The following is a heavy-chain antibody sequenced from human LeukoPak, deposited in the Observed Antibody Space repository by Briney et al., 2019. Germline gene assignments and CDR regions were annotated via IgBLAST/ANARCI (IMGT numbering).Heavy chain of an antibody. J-gene: IGHJ4*02. Sequence: ASVKVSCKASGYTFTSYYMHWARQAPGQGLEWMGIIDPRGGSTSYAQKFQGRVTMTRDTSTSTVYMELSGLRSDDTAVYFCARGRSHYDSTDYHETGFDYWGQGTLVTVSS. CDR3: ARGRSHYDSTDYHETGFDY. V-gene: IGHV1-46*01. CDR1: GYTFTSYY. CDR2: IDPRGGST. D-gene: IGHD3-22*01.